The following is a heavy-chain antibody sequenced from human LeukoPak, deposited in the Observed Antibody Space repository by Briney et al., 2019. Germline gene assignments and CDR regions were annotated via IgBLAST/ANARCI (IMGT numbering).Heavy chain of an antibody. Sequence: PSETLSLTCTASGGSISSSYWSWIRQPPGKGLEWIGYISYIGSTNYNPSLNSRVTISVDTSRNQLSLKLSSVTAADTAVYYCARHRDVSSDLFGLWGQGALVTVSS. CDR2: ISYIGST. D-gene: IGHD6-19*01. CDR1: GGSISSSY. J-gene: IGHJ2*01. CDR3: ARHRDVSSDLFGL. V-gene: IGHV4-59*08.